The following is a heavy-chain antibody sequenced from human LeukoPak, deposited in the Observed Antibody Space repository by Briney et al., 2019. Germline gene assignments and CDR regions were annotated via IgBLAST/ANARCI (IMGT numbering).Heavy chain of an antibody. D-gene: IGHD3-16*02. CDR2: IKEDGSEK. CDR1: GFSFSGYW. CDR3: AKTGIVSSIRGAFDI. J-gene: IGHJ3*02. V-gene: IGHV3-7*03. Sequence: GGSLRLSCAASGFSFSGYWMTWVRQAPGKGLEWVANIKEDGSEKYYVDSVKGRFTISRDNAKNSLYLQMNSLRAEDTAVYYCAKTGIVSSIRGAFDIWGQGTMVTVSS.